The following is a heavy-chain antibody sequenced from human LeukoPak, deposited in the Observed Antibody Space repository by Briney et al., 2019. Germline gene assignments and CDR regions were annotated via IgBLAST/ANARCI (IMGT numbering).Heavy chain of an antibody. J-gene: IGHJ4*02. CDR2: IYYSGST. Sequence: PSETLSLTCTVSGGSISSSSYYWGWIRQPPGKELEWIGSIYYSGSTYYNPSLKSRVTISVDTSKNQFSLKLSSVTAADTAVYYCARGLFDSSGYYQLYYFDYWGQGTLVTVSS. D-gene: IGHD3-22*01. CDR1: GGSISSSSYY. V-gene: IGHV4-39*01. CDR3: ARGLFDSSGYYQLYYFDY.